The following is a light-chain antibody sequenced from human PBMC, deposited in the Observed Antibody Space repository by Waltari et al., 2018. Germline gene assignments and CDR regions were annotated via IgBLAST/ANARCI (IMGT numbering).Light chain of an antibody. J-gene: IGLJ3*02. CDR2: ETI. CDR1: SSNIGSSD. V-gene: IGLV1-51*02. CDR3: ATWDTSLSAGV. Sequence: QSVLTQPPSVTAAPGQKVTISCAGSSSNIGSSDVSWYQPVPGTAPKLLIFETILRPSGIPDRFSGSKSGTSATLDITGLQTGDEANYYCATWDTSLSAGVFGGGTKLTVL.